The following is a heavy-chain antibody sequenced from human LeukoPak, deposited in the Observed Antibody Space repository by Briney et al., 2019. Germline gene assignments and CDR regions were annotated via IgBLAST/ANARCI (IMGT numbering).Heavy chain of an antibody. Sequence: GGSLRLSCAASGFTFSDYYMSWIRQAPGKGLEWISYISTRGTTIYYADSVKGRFTISRDNAKNSLFLQMNSLTTEDTAVYYCATVQFLEWLPDWGQGTLVAVS. V-gene: IGHV3-11*04. J-gene: IGHJ4*02. CDR3: ATVQFLEWLPD. CDR1: GFTFSDYY. CDR2: ISTRGTTI. D-gene: IGHD3-3*01.